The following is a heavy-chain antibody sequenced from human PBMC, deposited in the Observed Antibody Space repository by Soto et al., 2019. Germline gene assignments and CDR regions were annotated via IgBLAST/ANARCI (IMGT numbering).Heavy chain of an antibody. CDR3: ARNMDYYYGRGSGNGQGV. V-gene: IGHV1-2*02. CDR1: GYTFTAYY. CDR2: INPKFGDT. J-gene: IGHJ6*02. Sequence: QVQLVQSGAEVKEPGDSVRVSCEASGYTFTAYYIHWVRQAPGQGLEWMGWINPKFGDTTYAQDFQGGVSMTRDMSISTVYMELSSLTSDDTAIYYCARNMDYYYGRGSGNGQGVWGQGTTVTVFS. D-gene: IGHD3-10*02.